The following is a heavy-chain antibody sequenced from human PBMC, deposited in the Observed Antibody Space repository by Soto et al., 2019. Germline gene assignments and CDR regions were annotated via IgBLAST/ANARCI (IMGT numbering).Heavy chain of an antibody. V-gene: IGHV1-46*01. CDR2: INPSGGST. J-gene: IGHJ1*01. Sequence: QVQLVQSGAEVKKPGASVKVSCKASGYTFTSYYMHWVRQAPGQGLEWMGIINPSGGSTSYAQKFQGRVTMTRDTSTSTVYMELSSLRSEDTAVYYCATAGIAVAGPYAEYFQHWGQGTLVTVSS. CDR1: GYTFTSYY. CDR3: ATAGIAVAGPYAEYFQH. D-gene: IGHD6-19*01.